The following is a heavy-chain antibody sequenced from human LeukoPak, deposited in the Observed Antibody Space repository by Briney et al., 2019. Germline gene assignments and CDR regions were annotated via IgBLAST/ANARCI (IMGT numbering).Heavy chain of an antibody. CDR1: GGSISSSSYY. V-gene: IGHV4-39*07. CDR2: IYYSGST. CDR3: ARVNWDYDSSGYLDY. Sequence: PSETLSLTCTVSGGSISSSSYYWGWIRQPPGKGREWIGSIYYSGSTYYNPSLKSRVTISVDTSKNQFSLKLSSVTAADTAVYYCARVNWDYDSSGYLDYWGQGTLVTVSS. J-gene: IGHJ4*02. D-gene: IGHD3-22*01.